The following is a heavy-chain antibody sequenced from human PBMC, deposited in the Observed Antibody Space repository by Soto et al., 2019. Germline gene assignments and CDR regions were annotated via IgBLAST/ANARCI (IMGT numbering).Heavy chain of an antibody. Sequence: GASVKVSCKASGYTFTSYDINWVRQATGQGLEWMGWMNPNSGNTGYAQKFQGRVTMTRNTSISTAYMELSSLRSEDTAVYCCARNPLMGSYYYMDVWSKGTTVTVSS. D-gene: IGHD2-8*01. J-gene: IGHJ6*03. CDR3: ARNPLMGSYYYMDV. CDR1: GYTFTSYD. CDR2: MNPNSGNT. V-gene: IGHV1-8*01.